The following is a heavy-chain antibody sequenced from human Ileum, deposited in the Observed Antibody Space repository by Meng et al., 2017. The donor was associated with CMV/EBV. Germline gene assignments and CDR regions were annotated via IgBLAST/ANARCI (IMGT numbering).Heavy chain of an antibody. CDR3: ARNPRRNDVFHFDS. J-gene: IGHJ4*02. D-gene: IGHD3/OR15-3a*01. V-gene: IGHV4-38-2*01. Sequence: ESLKISCAASGFTFGDYAMGWVRQAPGKGLEWIASIHYSLGAFYNPSLRSRVTISLDMSKNQFSLKLTSLSAADTAVYYCARNPRRNDVFHFDSWGQGTLVTVSS. CDR1: GFTFGDYA. CDR2: IHYSLGA.